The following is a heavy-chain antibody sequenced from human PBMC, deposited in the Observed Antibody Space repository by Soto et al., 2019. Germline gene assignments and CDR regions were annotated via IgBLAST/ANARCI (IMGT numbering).Heavy chain of an antibody. J-gene: IGHJ4*02. Sequence: QLQLQESGPGLVKSSETLSLTCTVSGGSISSSSYYGGWIRQPPGKGLEWIGSINYSGNTYYNPSLKSRVTISVDTSENQFSLKLSSVTAADTAVYYCANSGYDYGYYFDYWGQGTLVTVSS. CDR3: ANSGYDYGYYFDY. CDR1: GGSISSSSYY. V-gene: IGHV4-39*01. CDR2: INYSGNT. D-gene: IGHD5-12*01.